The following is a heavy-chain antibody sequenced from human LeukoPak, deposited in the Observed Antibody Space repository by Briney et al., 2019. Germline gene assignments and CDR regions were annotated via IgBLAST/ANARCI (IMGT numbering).Heavy chain of an antibody. D-gene: IGHD3-3*01. CDR3: ARGNEWSFDY. J-gene: IGHJ4*02. CDR2: IWYDGSNR. CDR1: GFTFSSSG. V-gene: IGHV3-33*01. Sequence: PGRSLRLSCAASGFTFSSSGMHWVRQAPGKGLEWVAVIWYDGSNRYYADSVKGRFTISRDNSKNTLYLQMNSLRAEDTAVYACARGNEWSFDYWAQGTLVTVSS.